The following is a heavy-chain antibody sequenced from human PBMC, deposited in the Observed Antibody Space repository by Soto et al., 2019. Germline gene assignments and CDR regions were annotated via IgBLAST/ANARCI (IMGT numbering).Heavy chain of an antibody. V-gene: IGHV3-30-3*01. CDR1: GFTFSRFA. D-gene: IGHD3-3*01. J-gene: IGHJ4*02. CDR3: ARGGENNFWSGFPDY. Sequence: QVHLVESGGGVVQPGKSLRLSCAASGFTFSRFAINWVRQTPGKGLEWVAVVSYDASNKMYADSVKGRFTISRDNFRNMVFLQMSSLSAADTPIYYCARGGENNFWSGFPDYWGQGTLVTVSS. CDR2: VSYDASNK.